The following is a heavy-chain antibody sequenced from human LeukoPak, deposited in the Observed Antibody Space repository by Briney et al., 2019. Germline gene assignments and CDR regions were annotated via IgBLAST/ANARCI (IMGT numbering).Heavy chain of an antibody. D-gene: IGHD3-22*01. CDR1: GFAFSSYA. CDR3: AKATYDSSGYAYFDF. J-gene: IGHJ4*02. Sequence: GGSLRLSCAAPGFAFSSYAMSWVRQAPGKGLEWVSAISGSGSSTYSADSVKGRFTISRDNSKNTLYLQMNSLRAEDTAVYYCAKATYDSSGYAYFDFWGQGTLVTVSS. CDR2: ISGSGSST. V-gene: IGHV3-23*01.